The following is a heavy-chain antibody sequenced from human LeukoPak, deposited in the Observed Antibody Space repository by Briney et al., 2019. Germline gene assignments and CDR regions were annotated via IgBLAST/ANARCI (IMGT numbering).Heavy chain of an antibody. J-gene: IGHJ6*03. V-gene: IGHV3-20*04. CDR2: INWNGGST. CDR1: GFTFDDYG. Sequence: GGSLRLSCAASGFTFDDYGLSWVRQAPGKGLEWVSTINWNGGSTGYADSVKGRFTISRDNAKNSLYLQMNSLRADDTAVYYCARSVNGVVPKRWGYYYYMDVWGKGTTVTISS. CDR3: ARSVNGVVPKRWGYYYYMDV. D-gene: IGHD4-23*01.